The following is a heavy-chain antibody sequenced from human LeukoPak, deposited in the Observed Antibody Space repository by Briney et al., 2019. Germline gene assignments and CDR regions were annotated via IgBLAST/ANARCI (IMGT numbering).Heavy chain of an antibody. J-gene: IGHJ4*02. CDR1: GFTFSSHA. V-gene: IGHV3-23*01. CDR2: ISGNGGST. CDR3: AKASVVNDY. Sequence: PGGSLRLSCAASGFTFSSHAMSWVRQAPGKGREWVSAISGNGGSTYYAASGKGRFNISRHNCNNPRYLQTNSLGADGASVCYCAKASVVNDYWGQGTLVTVSS. D-gene: IGHD4-23*01.